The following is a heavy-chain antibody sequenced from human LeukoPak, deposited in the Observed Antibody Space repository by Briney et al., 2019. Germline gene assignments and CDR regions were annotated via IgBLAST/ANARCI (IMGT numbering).Heavy chain of an antibody. CDR3: ARGAAGGMYNWFDP. Sequence: GGSLRLSCAASGFTFDDYGMSWVRQAPGKGLEWVSGINWIGGSTGYADSVKGRFTISRDNAKNSLYLQMDSLRVEDTAVYYCARGAAGGMYNWFDPWGQGTLVTVSS. V-gene: IGHV3-20*04. CDR1: GFTFDDYG. D-gene: IGHD6-13*01. J-gene: IGHJ5*02. CDR2: INWIGGST.